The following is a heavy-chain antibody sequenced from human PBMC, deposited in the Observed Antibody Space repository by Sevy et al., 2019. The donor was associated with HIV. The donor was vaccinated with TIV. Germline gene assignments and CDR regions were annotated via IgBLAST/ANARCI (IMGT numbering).Heavy chain of an antibody. CDR3: VRAIGAAGSY. Sequence: GGSLRLSCVGSGFSFSNHWMTWLRQAPGKGLEWVANIKEDGSVKYYVESVKGRFTISRDNAKNSVYLQMNSLRAEDAALYYCVRAIGAAGSYWGLGTLVTVSS. CDR1: GFSFSNHW. J-gene: IGHJ4*02. D-gene: IGHD6-13*01. V-gene: IGHV3-7*01. CDR2: IKEDGSVK.